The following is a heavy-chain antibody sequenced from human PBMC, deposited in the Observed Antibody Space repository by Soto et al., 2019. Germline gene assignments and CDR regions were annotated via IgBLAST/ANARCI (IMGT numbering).Heavy chain of an antibody. Sequence: GGSLRLSCAASGFTFSSYSMNWVRQTPGKGLEWVSSISGSSSNMYYADSVKGRFTISRDNAKNSLYLQMNSLRAEDTAVNYCAKDPNYDFWSGYSGSGWFDPWGQGTLVTVSS. CDR1: GFTFSSYS. D-gene: IGHD3-3*01. CDR3: AKDPNYDFWSGYSGSGWFDP. V-gene: IGHV3-21*01. CDR2: ISGSSSNM. J-gene: IGHJ5*02.